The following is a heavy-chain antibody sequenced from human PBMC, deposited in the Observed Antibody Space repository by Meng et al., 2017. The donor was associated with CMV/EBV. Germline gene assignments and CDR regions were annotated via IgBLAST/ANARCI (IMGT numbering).Heavy chain of an antibody. CDR1: GFTVSSNY. CDR3: AREGDPGDLPSSYYYGMDV. CDR2: IYSGGST. Sequence: GGSLRLSCAASGFTVSSNYMSWVRQAPGKGLEWVSVIYSGGSTYYADSVKGRFTISRDNSKNTLYLQMNSLRAEDTAVYYCAREGDPGDLPSSYYYGMDVWGQGTTVTAP. J-gene: IGHJ6*02. V-gene: IGHV3-53*01. D-gene: IGHD7-27*01.